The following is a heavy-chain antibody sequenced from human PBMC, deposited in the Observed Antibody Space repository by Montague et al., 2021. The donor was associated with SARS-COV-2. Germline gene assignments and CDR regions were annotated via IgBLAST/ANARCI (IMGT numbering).Heavy chain of an antibody. Sequence: SETLSLTCTVSGGSISSRNYFWGWIRQPPGKGLEWIGSIYFGGGTXYXXXXKXRVTISVDTSKNHFSLKLTSVTAADTAVYYCARDVGKGFSGYETEGGFDYWGQGTPVTVSS. D-gene: IGHD5-12*01. CDR2: IYFGGGT. V-gene: IGHV4-39*07. CDR3: ARDVGKGFSGYETEGGFDY. J-gene: IGHJ4*02. CDR1: GGSISSRNYF.